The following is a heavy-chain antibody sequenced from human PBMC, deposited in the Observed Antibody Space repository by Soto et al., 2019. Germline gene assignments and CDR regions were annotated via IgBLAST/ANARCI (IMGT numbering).Heavy chain of an antibody. J-gene: IGHJ3*01. Sequence: QGQLQQSGPGLVKPSQTLSLTCAISGDSVSSDITSWNWIRQSPSRGIEWLGRTYYRSKWFQDYAASVKSRITINPDTSKNQFSLELNSMTPEDTAVYYCARGNALDVWGQGTVVTVSS. D-gene: IGHD3-10*01. V-gene: IGHV6-1*01. CDR1: GDSVSSDITS. CDR2: TYYRSKWFQ. CDR3: ARGNALDV.